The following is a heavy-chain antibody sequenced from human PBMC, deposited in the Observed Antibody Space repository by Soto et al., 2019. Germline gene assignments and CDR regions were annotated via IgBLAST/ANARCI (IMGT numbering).Heavy chain of an antibody. Sequence: PSETLSLTCAVSGGSISSSNWWRWVRQPPGKGLEWIGEIYHSGSTNYNPSLKSRVTISVDKSKNQFSLKLSSVTAADTAVYYCARARKGSGSDYYDPYGMDVWGKGTTVTVSS. CDR2: IYHSGST. V-gene: IGHV4-4*02. J-gene: IGHJ6*04. D-gene: IGHD3-3*01. CDR1: GGSISSSNW. CDR3: ARARKGSGSDYYDPYGMDV.